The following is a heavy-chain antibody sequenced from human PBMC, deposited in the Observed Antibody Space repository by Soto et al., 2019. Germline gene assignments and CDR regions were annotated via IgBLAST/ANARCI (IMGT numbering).Heavy chain of an antibody. CDR3: ASLNGDCSGGSCYYYYGMDV. CDR1: GGSISSGGYY. CDR2: IYYSGST. D-gene: IGHD2-15*01. J-gene: IGHJ6*02. Sequence: SETLSLTCTVSGGSISSGGYYWSWIRQHPGKGLEWIGYIYYSGSTYYNPSLKSRVTISVDTSKNQFSLKLSSVTAADTAVYYCASLNGDCSGGSCYYYYGMDVWGQGTTVTVSS. V-gene: IGHV4-31*03.